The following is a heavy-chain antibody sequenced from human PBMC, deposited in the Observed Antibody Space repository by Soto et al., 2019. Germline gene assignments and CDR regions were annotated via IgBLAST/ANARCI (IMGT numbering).Heavy chain of an antibody. CDR1: GFTFVRYS. CDR2: ISSSGSYI. V-gene: IGHV3-21*01. CDR3: AREVGGYGLDV. D-gene: IGHD6-19*01. J-gene: IGHJ6*02. Sequence: PWGSLRLSCAASGFTFVRYSINFVRQSPGKGLEWGSSISSSGSYIHYADSVKGRFTISRDNAKNSLYLQMNSLRAEDTAVYYCAREVGGYGLDVWGQGTTVTVSS.